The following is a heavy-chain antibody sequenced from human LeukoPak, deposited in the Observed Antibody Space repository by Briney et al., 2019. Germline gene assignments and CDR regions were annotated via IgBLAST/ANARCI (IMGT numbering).Heavy chain of an antibody. D-gene: IGHD6-19*01. CDR3: ARGPNYSSGWFVFDY. J-gene: IGHJ4*02. V-gene: IGHV4-30-2*01. CDR1: GGSISSGGYS. Sequence: SETLSLTCAVSGGSISSGGYSWSWIRQPPGKGLEWIGYIYHSGSTYYNPSLKSRVTISVDRSKNQFPLKLSSVTAADTAVYYCARGPNYSSGWFVFDYWGQGTLVSVSS. CDR2: IYHSGST.